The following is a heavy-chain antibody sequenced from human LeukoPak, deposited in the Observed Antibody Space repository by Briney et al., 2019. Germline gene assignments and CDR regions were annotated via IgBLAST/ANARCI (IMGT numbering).Heavy chain of an antibody. V-gene: IGHV3-53*01. Sequence: PGGSLRLSCAASGFTVSSNYMSWVRQAPGKGLEWVSVIYSGGSTYYADSVKGRFTISRDNSKNTLYLQMNSLRAEDTAVYYCARGTLQWLTLPGDYWGQGTLVTVSS. CDR2: IYSGGST. CDR3: ARGTLQWLTLPGDY. J-gene: IGHJ4*02. D-gene: IGHD6-19*01. CDR1: GFTVSSNY.